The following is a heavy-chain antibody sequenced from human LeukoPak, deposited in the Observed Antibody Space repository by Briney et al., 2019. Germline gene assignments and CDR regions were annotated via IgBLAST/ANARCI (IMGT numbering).Heavy chain of an antibody. Sequence: GGSLRLSCTASGFTFGDYAMSWVRQAPGKGLEWVGFIRSKAYGGTTEYAASVKGRFTISRDDSKSIAYLQMYSLKTEDTAVYYCTRETVAGGYYFDYWGQGTLVTVSS. J-gene: IGHJ4*02. CDR2: IRSKAYGGTT. CDR3: TRETVAGGYYFDY. D-gene: IGHD6-19*01. CDR1: GFTFGDYA. V-gene: IGHV3-49*04.